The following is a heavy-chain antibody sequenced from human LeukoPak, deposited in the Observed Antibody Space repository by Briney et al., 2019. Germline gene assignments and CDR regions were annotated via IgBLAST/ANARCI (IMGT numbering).Heavy chain of an antibody. CDR3: AKDRHAGYYYGSGIGY. Sequence: GSLTLSCAASGFTFDDYTRRWIRQAPGKGLEWVSLISWDGGRSYHADSVKGRFTISRDNSKNSLYLQMNSLRTEDTALYYCAKDRHAGYYYGSGIGYWGQGTQVTVSS. J-gene: IGHJ4*02. V-gene: IGHV3-43*01. D-gene: IGHD3-10*01. CDR2: ISWDGGRS. CDR1: GFTFDDYT.